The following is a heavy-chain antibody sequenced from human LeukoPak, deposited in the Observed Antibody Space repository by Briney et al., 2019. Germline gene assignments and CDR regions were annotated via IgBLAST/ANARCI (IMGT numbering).Heavy chain of an antibody. CDR1: GIRFSSYG. J-gene: IGHJ4*02. V-gene: IGHV3-23*05. D-gene: IGHD6-13*01. Sequence: PGGSLRLSCAASGIRFSSYGMSWVRQAPGKGLEWVSTLSSTGTTFHAGSVEGRLSTATANSENTLYLRRDSLRAADTALYYCTRVGYSSSWFFFNFWGQGTLVTVSS. CDR2: LSSTGTT. CDR3: TRVGYSSSWFFFNF.